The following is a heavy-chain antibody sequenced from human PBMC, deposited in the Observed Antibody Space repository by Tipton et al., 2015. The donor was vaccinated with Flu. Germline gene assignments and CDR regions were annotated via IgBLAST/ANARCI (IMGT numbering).Heavy chain of an antibody. CDR1: GVSISGHY. CDR3: VGSGIYGSGRYYPL. CDR2: VFSSGNI. V-gene: IGHV4-4*07. Sequence: TRSLTCTVSGVSISGHYWSWIRQPAGRGLEWVGRVFSSGNINYSPSLRGRLTLSVDTSKNQFSLKLTSVTASGTAVYYCVGSGIYGSGRYYPLWGQGT. D-gene: IGHD3-10*01. J-gene: IGHJ4*02.